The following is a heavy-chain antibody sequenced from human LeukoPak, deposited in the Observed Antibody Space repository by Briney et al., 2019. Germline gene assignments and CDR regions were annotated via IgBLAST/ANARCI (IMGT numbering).Heavy chain of an antibody. CDR2: IYYSGST. Sequence: SETLSLTCTVSGGSISSYYWSWIRQPPGKGLEWIGYIYYSGSTNYNPSLKSRVTISVDTSKNQFSLKLSPVTAADTAVYYCARDFGGSYSDAFDIWGQGTMVTVSS. CDR3: ARDFGGSYSDAFDI. D-gene: IGHD1-26*01. J-gene: IGHJ3*02. CDR1: GGSISSYY. V-gene: IGHV4-59*01.